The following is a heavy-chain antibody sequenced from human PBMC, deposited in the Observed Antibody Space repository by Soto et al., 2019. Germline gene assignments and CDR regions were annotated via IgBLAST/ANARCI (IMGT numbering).Heavy chain of an antibody. CDR3: ARALFPDVDIYAMDX. D-gene: IGHD5-12*01. CDR1: GFTFRDHA. V-gene: IGHV3-33*01. CDR2: ILNDGSNK. Sequence: GALRLSCAASGFTFRDHAMHWVRQAPGKGREWLAIILNDGSNKFYAGSVQGRFTISRDNSKNTVYLQMNTLSPEDTAVYYCARALFPDVDIYAMDXWGQGTTVTVS. J-gene: IGHJ6*02.